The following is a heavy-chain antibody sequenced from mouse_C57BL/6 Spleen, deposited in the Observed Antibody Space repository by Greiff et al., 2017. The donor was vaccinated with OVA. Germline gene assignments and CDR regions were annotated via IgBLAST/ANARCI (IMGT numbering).Heavy chain of an antibody. CDR2: INPNNGGT. J-gene: IGHJ2*01. V-gene: IGHV1-26*01. Sequence: VQLQQSGPELVKPGASVKISCKASGYTFTDYYMNWVKQSNGKSLEWIGDINPNNGGTSYNQKFKGKATLTVDKSSSTAYMELRSLTSEDSAVYYCARWTVVAFDYWGQGTTLTVSS. CDR1: GYTFTDYY. CDR3: ARWTVVAFDY. D-gene: IGHD1-1*01.